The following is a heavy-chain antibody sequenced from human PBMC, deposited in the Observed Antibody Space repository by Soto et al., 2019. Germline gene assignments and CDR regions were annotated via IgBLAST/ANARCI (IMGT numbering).Heavy chain of an antibody. V-gene: IGHV3-30*18. CDR1: GFTFSSYG. D-gene: IGHD3-22*01. CDR2: IPYDGSNK. Sequence: GGSLRLSCAASGFTFSSYGMHWVRQAPGKGLEWVAVIPYDGSNKYYADSVKGRFTISRDNSKNTLYLQMNSLRAEDTAVYYCAKVPAYYYDSSGYYDYWGQGTLVTVSS. J-gene: IGHJ4*02. CDR3: AKVPAYYYDSSGYYDY.